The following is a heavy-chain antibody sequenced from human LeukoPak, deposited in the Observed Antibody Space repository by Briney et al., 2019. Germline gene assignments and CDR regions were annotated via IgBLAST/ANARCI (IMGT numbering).Heavy chain of an antibody. V-gene: IGHV3-21*01. Sequence: PGGSLRLSCAASGFTFSSYSMNWVRPAPERGLEWVSSICSSSSYIHYADSVKGRFTSSRDNAKNSLYLQMNSLRAEDTAVYYCAELGITMIGGVWGKGTTVTISS. J-gene: IGHJ6*04. CDR3: AELGITMIGGV. CDR2: ICSSSSYI. D-gene: IGHD3-10*02. CDR1: GFTFSSYS.